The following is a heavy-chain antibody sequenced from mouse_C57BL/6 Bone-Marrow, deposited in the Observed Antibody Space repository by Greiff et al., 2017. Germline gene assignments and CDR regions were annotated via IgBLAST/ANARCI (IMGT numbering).Heavy chain of an antibody. CDR1: GFTFSSYT. D-gene: IGHD4-1*01. J-gene: IGHJ3*01. V-gene: IGHV5-9*01. CDR2: ISGGGGNT. Sequence: EVMLVESGGGLVKPGGSLKLSCAASGFTFSSYTMSWVRQTPEKRLEWVATISGGGGNTYYPDSVKGRFTISRDNAKNTLYLQMSSLRSEDTALYYCATWDPFAYWGQGTLVTVSA. CDR3: ATWDPFAY.